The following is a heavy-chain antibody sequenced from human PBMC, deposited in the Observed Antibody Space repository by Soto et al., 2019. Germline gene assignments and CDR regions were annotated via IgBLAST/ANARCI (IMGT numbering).Heavy chain of an antibody. CDR2: ISGTGDTT. J-gene: IGHJ4*02. CDR3: ARVYRQWLVRFLDY. D-gene: IGHD6-19*01. Sequence: PGGSLRLSCAASGFPFSHYAMSWVRQAPGKGLEWVATISGTGDTTYHADSVKGRFTVSRDSSDNTLSLQMNSLRAEDTAVYYCARVYRQWLVRFLDYWGQGTLVTVSS. CDR1: GFPFSHYA. V-gene: IGHV3-23*01.